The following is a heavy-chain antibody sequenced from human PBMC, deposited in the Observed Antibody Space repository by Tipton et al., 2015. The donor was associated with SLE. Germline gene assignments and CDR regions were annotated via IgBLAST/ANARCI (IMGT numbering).Heavy chain of an antibody. D-gene: IGHD5-18*01. CDR1: GFTFSSYG. CDR2: IWYDGSNK. Sequence: SLRLSCAASGFTFSSYGMHWVRQAPGKGLEWVAVIWYDGSNKYHADSVKGRFTISRDNSKNTVYLQMNSLRAEDTAVYYCARGEPLWYEAFDYWGQGTLVTVSS. CDR3: ARGEPLWYEAFDY. J-gene: IGHJ4*02. V-gene: IGHV3-33*08.